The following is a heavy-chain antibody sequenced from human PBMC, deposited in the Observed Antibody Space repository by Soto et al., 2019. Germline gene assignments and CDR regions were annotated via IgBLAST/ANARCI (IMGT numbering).Heavy chain of an antibody. CDR1: GFTFSGSA. J-gene: IGHJ4*02. CDR3: TRQGREANDY. Sequence: EVQLVESGGGLVQPGGSLKLSCAASGFTFSGSAMHWVRQASGKGLEWVGRIRSKANSYATAYAASVKGRFTISRDDSKSTAYLQMNSLKTEDTAVYYCTRQGREANDYWGQGTLVTVSS. CDR2: IRSKANSYAT. D-gene: IGHD1-26*01. V-gene: IGHV3-73*02.